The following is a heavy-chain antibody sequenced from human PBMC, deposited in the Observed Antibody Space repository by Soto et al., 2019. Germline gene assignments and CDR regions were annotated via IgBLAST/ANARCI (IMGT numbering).Heavy chain of an antibody. CDR3: TRQYLGCFDP. D-gene: IGHD2-2*01. V-gene: IGHV4-34*01. CDR1: GGSFSDYY. Sequence: SETLSLTCAVHGGSFSDYYWSWIRQPPGKGLEWIGEINYSGRTNYNPSLKGRVTISMDTSKNQFSLKLTSVAAADTAVYYCTRQYLGCFDPWGQGALVTVSS. J-gene: IGHJ5*02. CDR2: INYSGRT.